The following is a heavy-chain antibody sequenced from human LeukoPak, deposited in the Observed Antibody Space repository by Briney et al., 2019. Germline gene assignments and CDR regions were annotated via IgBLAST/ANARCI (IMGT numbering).Heavy chain of an antibody. Sequence: PGRSLRLSCAASGFTFSSYGMHWVRQAPGKGLEWVAVISYDGSNKYYADSVKGRFTISRDNSKNTLNLQMNSLRAEDRAVYFCAKDRSGAFDYWGQGTLVTVSS. CDR2: ISYDGSNK. CDR1: GFTFSSYG. V-gene: IGHV3-30*18. CDR3: AKDRSGAFDY. J-gene: IGHJ4*02.